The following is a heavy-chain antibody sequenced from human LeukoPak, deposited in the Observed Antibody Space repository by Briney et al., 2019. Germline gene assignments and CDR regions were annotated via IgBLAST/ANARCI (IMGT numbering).Heavy chain of an antibody. CDR3: ARGPDGGVAGNPPDL. CDR2: IYYSGHT. Sequence: SQTLSLTCTVSGGSISSGGYYWSWIRQHPGKGLEWIGYIYYSGHTYYNPSLNSRVTISVDTSKNQFSLRLKSVSAADTAVYYFARGPDGGVAGNPPDLWGKGKPVPVSS. CDR1: GGSISSGGYY. V-gene: IGHV4-31*03. J-gene: IGHJ4*02. D-gene: IGHD6-19*01.